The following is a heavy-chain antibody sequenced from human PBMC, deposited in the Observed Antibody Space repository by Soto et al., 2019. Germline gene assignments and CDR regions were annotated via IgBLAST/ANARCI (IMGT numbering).Heavy chain of an antibody. V-gene: IGHV1-3*01. CDR1: GYTFSNYT. CDR3: ARFVVRGLILKSWFVP. J-gene: IGHJ5*02. CDR2: INAGNGDT. Sequence: GGPVKVSCKASGYTFSNYTMHWLRQAPGQGLEWMGWINAGNGDTKYSQKFQGRVTITRDTSARSSYMELSSLRSEDTAVYYCARFVVRGLILKSWFVPWGQGTLVTVSS. D-gene: IGHD3-10*01.